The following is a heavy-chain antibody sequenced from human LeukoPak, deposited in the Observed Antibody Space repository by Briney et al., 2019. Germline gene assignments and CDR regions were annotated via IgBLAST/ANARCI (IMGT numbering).Heavy chain of an antibody. CDR3: ARVAAADYFDY. Sequence: GASVKVSCKASGYRFSSYYLIWVRQAPGQGLQWMGWISAFNGNTNYAQKLQGRVTMTTDTSTSTAYMELRSLRSDDTAVYYCARVAAADYFDYWGQGTLVTVSS. CDR2: ISAFNGNT. V-gene: IGHV1-18*04. J-gene: IGHJ4*02. CDR1: GYRFSSYY. D-gene: IGHD6-13*01.